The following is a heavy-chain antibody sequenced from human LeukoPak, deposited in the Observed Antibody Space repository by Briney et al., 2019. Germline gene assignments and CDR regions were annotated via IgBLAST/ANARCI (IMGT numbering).Heavy chain of an antibody. V-gene: IGHV4-34*01. CDR3: ARRWNYGRNYYIDV. CDR1: GGSFSNYY. J-gene: IGHJ6*03. D-gene: IGHD1-7*01. Sequence: SETLSLTCAVYGGSFSNYYWSWIRQPPGKGLEWIGEINDSGRINYNPSLMSRVTVSVDTSKNQFSLRLTSVTATDTAVYYCARRWNYGRNYYIDVWGNGATVSVSS. CDR2: INDSGRI.